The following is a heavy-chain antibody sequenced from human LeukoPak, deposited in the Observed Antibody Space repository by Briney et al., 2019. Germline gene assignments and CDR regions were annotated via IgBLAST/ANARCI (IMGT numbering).Heavy chain of an antibody. CDR3: TRDASTARFAN. CDR1: GLTFSNHD. J-gene: IGHJ4*02. CDR2: ICYDGIRK. Sequence: GGSLRLSCAASGLTFSNHDFHWVRQAPGKGLEWVAVICYDGIRKYYADSVKRRFTISRDNSKNTVHLQMNSLRADDTALYYCTRDASTARFANWGQGALVAVSS. V-gene: IGHV3-33*01. D-gene: IGHD2-21*02.